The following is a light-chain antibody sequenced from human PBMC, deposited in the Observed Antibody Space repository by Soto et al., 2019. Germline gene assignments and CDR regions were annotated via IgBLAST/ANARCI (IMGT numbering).Light chain of an antibody. CDR2: GAS. J-gene: IGKJ2*01. V-gene: IGKV3-20*01. CDR1: QSVSSRY. CDR3: QQYGSSPPYT. Sequence: EIVLTQSPGTLSLSPGERATLSCRASQSVSSRYLAWYQQKPGQAPRLLLYGASSRATGIPDRFSGSGSATDFTLTITRPKPDDFAVHLYQQYGSSPPYTFGQGTKLEIK.